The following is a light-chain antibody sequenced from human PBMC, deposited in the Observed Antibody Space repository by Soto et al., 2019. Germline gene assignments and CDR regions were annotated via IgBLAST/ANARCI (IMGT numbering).Light chain of an antibody. CDR3: LQHNTYPRT. CDR2: AAS. V-gene: IGKV1-17*03. CDR1: QDISNY. J-gene: IGKJ1*01. Sequence: DIQMTQSPSAMSASVGDRVTITCRASQDISNYLAWFQQKPGKVPERLIYAASSLQSGVPSRFSGSGSGTECTLTISSLQPEDCATYYCLQHNTYPRTFGQGTKVESK.